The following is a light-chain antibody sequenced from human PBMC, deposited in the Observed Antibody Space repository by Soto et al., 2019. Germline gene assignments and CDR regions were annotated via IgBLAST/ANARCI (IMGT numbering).Light chain of an antibody. CDR3: SSYTGSSNLL. V-gene: IGLV2-8*01. CDR2: EVT. CDR1: SSDVGEYNY. J-gene: IGLJ2*01. Sequence: QSVLTQHPSASGSPGQSVTISCTGTSSDVGEYNYVSWYQQRPGKAPKLMIFEVTKRPSGVPDRFSASKSGNTASLTVSGLQAEDEADYYCSSYTGSSNLLFGGVTKLTVL.